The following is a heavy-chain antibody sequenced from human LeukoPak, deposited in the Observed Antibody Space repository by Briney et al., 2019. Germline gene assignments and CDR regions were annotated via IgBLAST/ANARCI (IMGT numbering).Heavy chain of an antibody. J-gene: IGHJ4*02. CDR1: GGSISSYY. D-gene: IGHD3-22*01. CDR2: IYYSGST. V-gene: IGHV4-59*06. CDR3: ARTSYYYDSSRGFDY. Sequence: SETLSLTCTVSGGSISSYYWSWIRHHPGKGLEWIGYIYYSGSTYYNPSLKSRVTISVDTSKNQFSLKLNSVTAADTAVYYCARTSYYYDSSRGFDYWGQGTLVTVSS.